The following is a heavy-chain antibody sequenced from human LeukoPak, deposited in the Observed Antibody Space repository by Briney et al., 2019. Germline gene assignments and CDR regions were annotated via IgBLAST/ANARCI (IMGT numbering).Heavy chain of an antibody. CDR2: IDWDDDK. Sequence: ESGPTLVNPTQTLTLTCTFSGFSLSTSGMRVSWIRQPPGKALEWLARIDWDDDKFYSISLKTRLTISKDTSKNQVVLTMTNMDPVDTATYYCAREGGYSYAFDIWGQGTMVTVSS. CDR1: GFSLSTSGMR. CDR3: AREGGYSYAFDI. J-gene: IGHJ3*02. D-gene: IGHD5-18*01. V-gene: IGHV2-70*04.